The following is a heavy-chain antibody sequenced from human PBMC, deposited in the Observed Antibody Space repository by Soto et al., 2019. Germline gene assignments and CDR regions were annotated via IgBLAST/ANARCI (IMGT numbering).Heavy chain of an antibody. D-gene: IGHD4-17*01. CDR2: ISSSSRYI. CDR3: ARSQTTVTQTYDY. CDR1: GFTFSSYS. Sequence: EVQLVESGGGLVKPGGSLRLSCAASGFTFSSYSMNWVRHAPGKGLEWVSSISSSSRYIYYADSVKGRFTISRDNAKNSLYLQMNSLRAEDTAVYYCARSQTTVTQTYDYWGQGTLVTVSS. V-gene: IGHV3-21*01. J-gene: IGHJ4*02.